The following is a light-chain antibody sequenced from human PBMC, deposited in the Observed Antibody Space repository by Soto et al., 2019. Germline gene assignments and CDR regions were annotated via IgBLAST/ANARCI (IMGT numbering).Light chain of an antibody. CDR1: QSVSSY. CDR3: QHRMNWPLT. J-gene: IGKJ5*01. V-gene: IGKV3-11*01. Sequence: EIMLTQSPATLSLSPGERATPSCRASQSVSSYLLWYQQKPGQTPRLLIYDASNRATGIPARFSGSGSETDFTLTISSLEPEDFAVYYCQHRMNWPLTFGQGTRLAIK. CDR2: DAS.